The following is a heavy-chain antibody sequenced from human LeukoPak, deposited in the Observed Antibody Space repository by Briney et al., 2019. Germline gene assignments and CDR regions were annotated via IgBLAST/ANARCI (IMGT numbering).Heavy chain of an antibody. J-gene: IGHJ6*02. Sequence: GGSLRLSCAASGFTFSSYSMNWVRKAPGKGLEWVSSISSSSSYIYYADPVKGRFTISRDNAKNSLYLQMNSLRAEDTAVYYCARDLNPQWEKSKAPSGYYYGMDVWGQGTTVTVSS. CDR2: ISSSSSYI. CDR1: GFTFSSYS. CDR3: ARDLNPQWEKSKAPSGYYYGMDV. V-gene: IGHV3-21*01. D-gene: IGHD1-26*01.